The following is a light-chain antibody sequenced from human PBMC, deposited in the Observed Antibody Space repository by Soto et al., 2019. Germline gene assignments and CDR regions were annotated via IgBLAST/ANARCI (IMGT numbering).Light chain of an antibody. Sequence: IVLTQSPGTLSVSPGETATLSCKASEPIKTYYFGWYQQKPGQSPRLLIYGVYSRATGIPDRFSGSGSGTDFTLTISRLEAEDFAVYYCQFYGSSLSTFGQGTRLEIK. CDR2: GVY. CDR1: EPIKTYY. V-gene: IGKV3-20*01. J-gene: IGKJ5*01. CDR3: QFYGSSLST.